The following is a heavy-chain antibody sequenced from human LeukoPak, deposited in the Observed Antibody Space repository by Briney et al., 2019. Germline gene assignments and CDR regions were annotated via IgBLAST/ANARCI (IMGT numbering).Heavy chain of an antibody. CDR2: INHSGST. CDR3: ARRRGSAYSSSWKH. V-gene: IGHV4-39*07. D-gene: IGHD6-13*01. J-gene: IGHJ4*02. Sequence: PSETLSLTCTVSGGSLSSNSYYWGWIRQPPGKGLEWIGEINHSGSTNYNPSLKSRVTISVDTSKNQFSLKLSSVTAADTAVYYCARRRGSAYSSSWKHWGQGTLVTVSS. CDR1: GGSLSSNSYY.